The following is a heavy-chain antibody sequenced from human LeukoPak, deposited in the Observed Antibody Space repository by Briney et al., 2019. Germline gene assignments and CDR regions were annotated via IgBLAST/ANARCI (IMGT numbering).Heavy chain of an antibody. CDR3: ARAPPSVTYTLDH. Sequence: PSETLSLTCTISGVSISKYYWSWIRQPPGKGLEWIGYFYYSGNTMYSPSLKSRVTMSLDTSNNQFSLKLSSVTAADTAVYYCARAPPSVTYTLDHWGQGALVTVSS. J-gene: IGHJ4*02. V-gene: IGHV4-59*01. CDR2: FYYSGNT. D-gene: IGHD3-16*01. CDR1: GVSISKYY.